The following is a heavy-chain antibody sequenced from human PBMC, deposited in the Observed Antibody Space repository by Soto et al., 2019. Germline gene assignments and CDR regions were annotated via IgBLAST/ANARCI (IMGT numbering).Heavy chain of an antibody. Sequence: TLSLTCTVSGGSISSGDYYWSWIRQHPGKGLEWIGYIYYSGSTYYNPSLKSRVTISVDTSKNQFSLKLSSVTAADTAVYYCARDQEDIVLVPAAPRGMDVWGQGTTVTVSS. CDR2: IYYSGST. D-gene: IGHD2-2*01. V-gene: IGHV4-30-4*01. J-gene: IGHJ6*02. CDR3: ARDQEDIVLVPAAPRGMDV. CDR1: GGSISSGDYY.